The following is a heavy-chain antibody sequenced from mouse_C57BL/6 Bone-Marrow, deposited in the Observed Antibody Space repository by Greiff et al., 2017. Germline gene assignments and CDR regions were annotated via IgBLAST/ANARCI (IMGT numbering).Heavy chain of an antibody. V-gene: IGHV1-7*01. CDR1: GYTFTSYW. CDR2: INPSSGYT. J-gene: IGHJ4*01. Sequence: VKLMESGAELVKPGASVKLSCKASGYTFTSYWMHWVKQRPGQGLEWIGYINPSSGYTKYKKKFKDKATLTADNSSSTAYMQLSCLTYADSAVYYCARRRAYAMDYWGQGTSVTVSS. CDR3: ARRRAYAMDY.